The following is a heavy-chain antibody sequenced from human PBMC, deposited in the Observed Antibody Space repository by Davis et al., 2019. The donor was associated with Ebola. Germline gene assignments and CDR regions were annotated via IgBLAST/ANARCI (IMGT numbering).Heavy chain of an antibody. V-gene: IGHV3-30*04. Sequence: GSLRLSCEASGFSFSTYSMHWVRQAPGKGLEWLGVILYDGSNKYYADSVRGRFTISRDNSKNTLDLQMNSLRAEDTAVYYCARGGNSWNDGGAFDIWGQGTMVTVSS. CDR3: ARGGNSWNDGGAFDI. CDR1: GFSFSTYS. D-gene: IGHD1-20*01. CDR2: ILYDGSNK. J-gene: IGHJ3*02.